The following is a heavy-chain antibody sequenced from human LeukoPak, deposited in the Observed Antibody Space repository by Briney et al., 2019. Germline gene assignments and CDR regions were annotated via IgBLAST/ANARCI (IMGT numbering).Heavy chain of an antibody. V-gene: IGHV3-23*01. Sequence: GGSLRLSCAASGFTFSSYAMSWVRQAPGKGLEWVSAISGSGGSTYYADSVKGRFTISRDNSKNTLYLQMNSLRAEDTAVYYCARGSGYYYYYYGMDVWGQGTTVTVSS. CDR1: GFTFSSYA. J-gene: IGHJ6*02. CDR2: ISGSGGST. CDR3: ARGSGYYYYYYGMDV. D-gene: IGHD3-22*01.